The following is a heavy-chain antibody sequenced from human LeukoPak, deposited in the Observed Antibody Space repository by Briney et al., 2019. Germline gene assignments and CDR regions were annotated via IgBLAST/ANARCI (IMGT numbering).Heavy chain of an antibody. Sequence: SVKVSCKASGDTFSSYAISWVRQAPGQGLEWMGSIIPIFGEANYAQKFQGRVTITTDESTCTAYMELSSLRSEDTAVYYCARDGRDGDEDYSDYFDYRGQGTMVTVSS. CDR1: GDTFSSYA. D-gene: IGHD4-17*01. V-gene: IGHV1-69*05. CDR3: ARDGRDGDEDYSDYFDY. CDR2: IIPIFGEA. J-gene: IGHJ4*02.